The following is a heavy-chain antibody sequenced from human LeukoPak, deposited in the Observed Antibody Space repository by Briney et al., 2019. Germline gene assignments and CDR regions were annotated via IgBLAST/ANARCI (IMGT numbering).Heavy chain of an antibody. CDR1: GFTFSSYG. CDR2: IWYDGSNK. J-gene: IGHJ6*04. V-gene: IGHV3-33*01. D-gene: IGHD3-10*01. CDR3: AGVGGRGLYYGSGSYYYYGMDV. Sequence: GGSLRLSCAASGFTFSSYGMHWVRQAPGKGLEWVAVIWYDGSNKYYADSVKGRFTISRDNSKNTLYLQMNSLRAEDTAVYYCAGVGGRGLYYGSGSYYYYGMDVWGKGTTVTVSS.